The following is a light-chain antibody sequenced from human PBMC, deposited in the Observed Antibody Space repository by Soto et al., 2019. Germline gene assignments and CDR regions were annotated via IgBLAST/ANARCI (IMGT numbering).Light chain of an antibody. CDR2: DAS. CDR1: HSVKTF. Sequence: EIVLTQSPSTLSLSPWERAALSFRASHSVKTFLVWYQQRPGQAPRLLIYDASHRAAGIPARFSGSGFGTDFTLTISSLEPEDAAVYYCQQRSNWPPITFGQGTRLEI. CDR3: QQRSNWPPIT. V-gene: IGKV3-11*01. J-gene: IGKJ5*01.